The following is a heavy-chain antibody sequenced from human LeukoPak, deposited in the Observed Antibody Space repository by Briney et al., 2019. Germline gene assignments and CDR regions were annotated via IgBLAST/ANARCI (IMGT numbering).Heavy chain of an antibody. Sequence: SETLSLTCTVSGGSISSNYWSWIRQPAGKGLEYIGRIYSSGNTNCNPSLKSRVTMSVDTSKNQFSPLLHSVTAADTAVYYCARVWLSSGSYWYFDFWGRGTLVIVSS. CDR3: ARVWLSSGSYWYFDF. V-gene: IGHV4-4*07. CDR2: IYSSGNT. D-gene: IGHD3-22*01. CDR1: GGSISSNY. J-gene: IGHJ2*01.